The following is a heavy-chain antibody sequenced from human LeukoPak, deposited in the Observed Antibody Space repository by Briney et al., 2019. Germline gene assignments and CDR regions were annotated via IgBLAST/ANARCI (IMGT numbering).Heavy chain of an antibody. J-gene: IGHJ5*02. V-gene: IGHV1-24*01. CDR3: ARDLKPDYGDDNNWFDP. CDR1: GYTLTELS. Sequence: ASVKVSCKVSGYTLTELSMHWVRQAPGKGLEWMGGFDPEDGETIYAQKFQGRVTMTRDTSTSTVYMELSSLRSEDTAVYYCARDLKPDYGDDNNWFDPWGQGTLVTVSS. CDR2: FDPEDGET. D-gene: IGHD4-17*01.